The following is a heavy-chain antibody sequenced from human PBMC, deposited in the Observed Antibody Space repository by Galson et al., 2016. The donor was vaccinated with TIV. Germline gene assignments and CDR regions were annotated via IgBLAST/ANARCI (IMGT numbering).Heavy chain of an antibody. CDR2: MYPGDSDT. CDR3: ARQGPTKGSLGY. D-gene: IGHD1-26*01. V-gene: IGHV5-51*01. Sequence: QSGAEVKKPGESLKISCKASGYTFTSLWIGWVRRVPGEGLEWMGIMYPGDSDTMYSPSFRGQVTISADKSISTVYLQWSSLKASDAAMYYCARQGPTKGSLGYWGQGTLLTVSS. CDR1: GYTFTSLW. J-gene: IGHJ4*02.